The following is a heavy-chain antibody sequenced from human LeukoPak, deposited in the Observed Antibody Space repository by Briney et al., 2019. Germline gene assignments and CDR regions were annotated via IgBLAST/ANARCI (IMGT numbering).Heavy chain of an antibody. V-gene: IGHV4-59*08. CDR3: ARRVQYYFDY. J-gene: IGHJ4*02. CDR2: IYYTGNT. Sequence: PSGTLSLTCTVSGDSISSYYWSWIRQPPGKGLEWIGYIYYTGNTIYNPSLESRVTISVDTSKNQFSLKLTSVTAADTAVYYCARRVQYYFDYWGQGTPVTVSS. D-gene: IGHD4-11*01. CDR1: GDSISSYY.